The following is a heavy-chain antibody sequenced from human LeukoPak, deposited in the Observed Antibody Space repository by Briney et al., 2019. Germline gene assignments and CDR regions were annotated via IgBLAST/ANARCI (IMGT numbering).Heavy chain of an antibody. D-gene: IGHD3-3*02. J-gene: IGHJ6*04. CDR1: GFTLSSDW. CDR2: IRGDGGQT. CDR3: ARPILGNGYDNMEV. V-gene: IGHV3-7*01. Sequence: GGSLRLSCAASGFTLSSDWMTWVRQAPGRGLEWVANIRGDGGQTYYLASAKGRFTISRDKTKKSLYLQMSSLRAEDTAVYYCARPILGNGYDNMEVWGEGTPVTVSS.